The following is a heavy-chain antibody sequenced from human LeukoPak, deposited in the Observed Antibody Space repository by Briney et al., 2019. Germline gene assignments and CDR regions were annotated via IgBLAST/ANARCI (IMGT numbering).Heavy chain of an antibody. J-gene: IGHJ5*02. CDR1: GFTFTDEY. CDR3: ARVSTSGYRDWLDP. Sequence: ASVKVSCKSSGFTFTDEYIHWVRQAPGQGLEWMGWIYPKSGGTNSAQKFQGRVTMTRDTSISTAYMELSRLKFDDTAVYYCARVSTSGYRDWLDPWGQGTLVTVSS. V-gene: IGHV1-2*02. D-gene: IGHD3-9*01. CDR2: IYPKSGGT.